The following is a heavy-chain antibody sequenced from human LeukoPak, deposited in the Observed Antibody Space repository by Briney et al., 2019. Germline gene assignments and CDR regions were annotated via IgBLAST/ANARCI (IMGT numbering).Heavy chain of an antibody. CDR1: GFTFSSYW. D-gene: IGHD3-10*01. J-gene: IGHJ3*02. CDR2: INSDGSST. V-gene: IGHV3-74*01. Sequence: GGSLRLSCAASGFTFSSYWMHWVRQAPGKGLVWVSRINSDGSSTSYADSVKGRFTISRDNAKNSLYLQMNSLRAEDTAVYYCARDVGRLLWFGELSSPAFDIWGQGTMVTVSS. CDR3: ARDVGRLLWFGELSSPAFDI.